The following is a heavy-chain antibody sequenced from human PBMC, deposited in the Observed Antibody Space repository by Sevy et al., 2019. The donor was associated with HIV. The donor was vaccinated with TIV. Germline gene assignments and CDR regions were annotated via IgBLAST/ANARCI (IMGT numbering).Heavy chain of an antibody. D-gene: IGHD2-8*01. J-gene: IGHJ5*02. Sequence: GGSLRLSCVASGFIFSTYGMHWVRQAPGKGLEWVAVIWYDGISKDYAVSVNGRFIISRDNSKNTMYLEMDSLRAEGTAVYYCARDSRNGLDPWGQGALVTVSS. CDR1: GFIFSTYG. CDR2: IWYDGISK. CDR3: ARDSRNGLDP. V-gene: IGHV3-33*01.